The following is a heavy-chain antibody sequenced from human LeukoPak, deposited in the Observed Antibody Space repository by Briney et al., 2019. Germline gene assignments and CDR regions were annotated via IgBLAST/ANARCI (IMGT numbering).Heavy chain of an antibody. CDR2: IYYSGST. CDR3: ARDQGGFDI. V-gene: IGHV4-39*07. CDR1: GGSISSSSYY. J-gene: IGHJ3*02. Sequence: SETLSLTCTVSGGSISSSSYYWGWIRQPPGKGLEWIGSIYYSGSTYYNPSLKSRVTISVDTSKNQFSLKLSSVTAADTAVYYCARDQGGFDIWGQGTMVTVSS.